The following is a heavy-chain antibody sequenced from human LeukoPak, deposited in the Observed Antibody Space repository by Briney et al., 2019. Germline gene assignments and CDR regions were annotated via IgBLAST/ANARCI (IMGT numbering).Heavy chain of an antibody. CDR1: GFTFSTHW. V-gene: IGHV3-74*01. CDR3: ASLLTPYHGSGGGGMDV. CDR2: ISGDGSLT. Sequence: GGSLRLSCAASGFTFSTHWMYWVRQAPGKEFVWVSRISGDGSLTSYADSVRGRFTISRDNAKETLYLQMTSLRVEDTAVYSCASLLTPYHGSGGGGMDVWGQGTPVTVSS. D-gene: IGHD3-10*01. J-gene: IGHJ6*02.